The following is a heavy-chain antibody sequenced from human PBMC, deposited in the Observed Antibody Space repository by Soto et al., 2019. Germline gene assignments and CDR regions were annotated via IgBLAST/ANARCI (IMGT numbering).Heavy chain of an antibody. CDR2: ISVSGGST. CDR3: ASPSGSSPTNWFDP. CDR1: GFTFSSYA. Sequence: PGGSLRLSCAASGFTFSSYAMSWVRQAPEKGLEWVSAISVSGGSTYYADSVKGRFTISRDNSKNTLYLQMNSLRAEDTAVYYCASPSGSSPTNWFDPWGQGTLVTVSS. D-gene: IGHD1-26*01. J-gene: IGHJ5*02. V-gene: IGHV3-23*01.